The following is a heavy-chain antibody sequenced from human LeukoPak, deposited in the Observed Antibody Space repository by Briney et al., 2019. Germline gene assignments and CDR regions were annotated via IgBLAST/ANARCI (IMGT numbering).Heavy chain of an antibody. CDR1: SYSIPSGYY. CDR3: ARQRRWKVGAPSWFDP. Sequence: SETLSLTCSVSSYSIPSGYYWGWIRQPPGKWLEWIGSIYYSGSTYYNPSLKSRVTISVDKSKNQFSLKLSSVTAADTAVYYCARQRRWKVGAPSWFDPWGQGTLVTVSS. CDR2: IYYSGST. V-gene: IGHV4-38-2*02. D-gene: IGHD1-26*01. J-gene: IGHJ5*02.